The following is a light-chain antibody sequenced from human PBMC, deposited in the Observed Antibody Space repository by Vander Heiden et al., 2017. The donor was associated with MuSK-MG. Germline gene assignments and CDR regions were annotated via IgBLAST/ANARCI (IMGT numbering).Light chain of an antibody. V-gene: IGLV3-21*02. CDR2: EDS. J-gene: IGLJ2*01. CDR1: NIGSKS. Sequence: SYVLTQPPSVSVAPGQTARITCGGNNIGSKSVHWYQQKPGQAPVLGGYEDSDRPSGIPERFSGSNSGKTATLNISRVEAGDEADYYCQAWDSSSDHVVFGGGTKLTVL. CDR3: QAWDSSSDHVV.